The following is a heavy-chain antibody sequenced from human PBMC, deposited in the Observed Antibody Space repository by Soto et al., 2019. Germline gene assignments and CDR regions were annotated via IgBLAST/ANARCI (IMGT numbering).Heavy chain of an antibody. CDR1: GYTFTSYG. J-gene: IGHJ5*02. D-gene: IGHD1-26*01. CDR2: ICAYNGNT. Sequence: ASVKVSCKASGYTFTSYGISWVRQAPGQGLEWMGWICAYNGNTNYAQKLQGRVTMTTDTSTSTAYMELRSLRSDDTAVYYCASSGSHSANNWFDPWGQGTLVTVSS. V-gene: IGHV1-18*01. CDR3: ASSGSHSANNWFDP.